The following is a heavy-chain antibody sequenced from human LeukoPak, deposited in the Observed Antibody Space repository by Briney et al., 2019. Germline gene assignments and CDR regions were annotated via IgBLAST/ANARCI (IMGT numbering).Heavy chain of an antibody. Sequence: ASVKVSCKASGYTFTDYYIHWVRLAPGQGLEWMGWVNPKNGGTNYAQKFQSRVTMTRDTSISTLSMELTRLESDDTAIYYCARESSGGSYYAYWGQGTLVTVSA. CDR2: VNPKNGGT. D-gene: IGHD1-26*01. CDR3: ARESSGGSYYAY. J-gene: IGHJ4*02. CDR1: GYTFTDYY. V-gene: IGHV1-2*02.